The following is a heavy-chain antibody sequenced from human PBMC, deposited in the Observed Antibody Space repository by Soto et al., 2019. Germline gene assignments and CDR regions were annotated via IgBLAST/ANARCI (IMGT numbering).Heavy chain of an antibody. Sequence: SETLSLTCAVYGGSFSGYYWTWIRQPPGTGLEWIGEINHSGSTNYNPSLKSRVTISVDTSKNQFSLKLSSVTAADTAVYYCARALYCSGGSCYSVEYYYYYGMDVWGQGTTVTVSS. J-gene: IGHJ6*02. CDR1: GGSFSGYY. V-gene: IGHV4-34*01. D-gene: IGHD2-15*01. CDR3: ARALYCSGGSCYSVEYYYYYGMDV. CDR2: INHSGST.